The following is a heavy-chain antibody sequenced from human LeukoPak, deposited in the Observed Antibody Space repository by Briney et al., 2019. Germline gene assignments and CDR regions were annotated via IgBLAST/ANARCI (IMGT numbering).Heavy chain of an antibody. CDR2: IYYSGST. Sequence: PSETLSLTCTVSGGSISSYYWSWIRKPPGKGLEWIGYIYYSGSTNYNPSLKSRVTISVDTSKNQFSLKLSSVTAADTAVYYCARELDSYGYYFDYWGQGTLVTVSS. CDR3: ARELDSYGYYFDY. V-gene: IGHV4-59*01. J-gene: IGHJ4*02. CDR1: GGSISSYY. D-gene: IGHD5-18*01.